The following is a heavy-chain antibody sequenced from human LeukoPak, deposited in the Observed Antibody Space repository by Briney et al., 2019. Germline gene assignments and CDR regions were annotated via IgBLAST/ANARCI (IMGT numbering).Heavy chain of an antibody. J-gene: IGHJ4*02. V-gene: IGHV4-39*07. D-gene: IGHD6-19*01. CDR1: GGSISSSSYY. CDR2: TYYSGST. Sequence: PSETLSLTCTVSGGSISSSSYYWGWIRQPPGKGLEWIGSTYYSGSTYYNPSLKSRVTISVDTSKNQFSLKLSSVTAADTAVYYCARERGSGWYIFWGQGTLVTVSS. CDR3: ARERGSGWYIF.